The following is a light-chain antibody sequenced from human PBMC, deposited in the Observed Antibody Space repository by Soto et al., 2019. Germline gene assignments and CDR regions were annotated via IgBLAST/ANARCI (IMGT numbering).Light chain of an antibody. CDR2: DAY. Sequence: EVVLTQSPVTLSLSPGERATLSCRASQSFRGLLAWYQQNPGQAPRLLIYDAYNRATGIPPRFSGSGSGTDFNLTISSLETEDSAVYYCQQRHMWPITFGQGTRLEIK. CDR3: QQRHMWPIT. J-gene: IGKJ5*01. V-gene: IGKV3-11*01. CDR1: QSFRGL.